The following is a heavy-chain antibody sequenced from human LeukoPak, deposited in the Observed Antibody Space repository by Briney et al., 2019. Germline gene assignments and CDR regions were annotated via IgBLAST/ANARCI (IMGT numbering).Heavy chain of an antibody. CDR1: GFTFSSYA. Sequence: PGGSLRLSCAASGFTFSSYAMSWVRQAPGKGLEWVSAISGSGGNTYYADSVKGRFTISRDNSKNTLYLQMNSLRAEDTAVYYCAKDYCSSTSCYEDYWGQGTLVTVSS. D-gene: IGHD2-2*01. V-gene: IGHV3-23*01. CDR2: ISGSGGNT. CDR3: AKDYCSSTSCYEDY. J-gene: IGHJ4*02.